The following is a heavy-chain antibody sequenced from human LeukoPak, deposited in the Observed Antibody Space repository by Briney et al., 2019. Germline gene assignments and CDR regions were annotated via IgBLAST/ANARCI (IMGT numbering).Heavy chain of an antibody. CDR2: ISWNSGSI. CDR1: GFTFDDYA. D-gene: IGHD3-22*01. J-gene: IGHJ4*02. Sequence: GGSLRLSCAASGFTFDDYAMHWVRQAPGKGLEWVSGISWNSGSIGYADSVKGRFTISRDNARNSLYLQMNSLRAEDTALYYCAKDMGAWVSSGYYDYWGQGTLVTVSS. CDR3: AKDMGAWVSSGYYDY. V-gene: IGHV3-9*01.